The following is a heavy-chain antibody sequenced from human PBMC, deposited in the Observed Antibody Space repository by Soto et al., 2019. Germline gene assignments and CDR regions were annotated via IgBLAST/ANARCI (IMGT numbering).Heavy chain of an antibody. Sequence: PGESLKISCKGSGYSFTNYWIAWVRQMPGKGLEWMGIIYPGDSDTRYSPSFQGQVTISADKSISTAYLQWSSLKALDTAMYYCVGPKRALLWWSFDYWGQGALVTVSS. J-gene: IGHJ4*02. CDR1: GYSFTNYW. CDR3: VGPKRALLWWSFDY. D-gene: IGHD3-10*01. CDR2: IYPGDSDT. V-gene: IGHV5-51*01.